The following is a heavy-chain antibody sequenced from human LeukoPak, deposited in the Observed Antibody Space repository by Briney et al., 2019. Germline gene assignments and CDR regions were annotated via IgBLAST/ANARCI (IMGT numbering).Heavy chain of an antibody. CDR1: GGSISSSSYY. J-gene: IGHJ4*02. CDR2: IYYSGST. D-gene: IGHD3-10*01. V-gene: IGHV4-39*01. CDR3: ARAGGLLWFGELYY. Sequence: SETLSLTCTVSGGSISSSSYYWGWIRQPPGKGLEWIGSIYYSGSTYYNPSLKSRVTISVDTSKDQFSLKLSSVTAADTAVYYCARAGGLLWFGELYYWGQGTLVTVSS.